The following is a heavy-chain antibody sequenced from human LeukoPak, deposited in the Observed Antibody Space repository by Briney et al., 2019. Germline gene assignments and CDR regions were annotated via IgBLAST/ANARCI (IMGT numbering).Heavy chain of an antibody. CDR1: GYTFTGYY. V-gene: IGHV1-2*02. D-gene: IGHD2-2*01. CDR2: INPNSGGT. Sequence: GASVTVSFMASGYTFTGYYMHWVRQAPGQGLAWMGWINPNSGGTNYAQKFQGRVTMTRDTSISTAYMELSRLRSDDTAVYYCARVRGYCSSTSCYQFDYWGQGTLVTVSS. CDR3: ARVRGYCSSTSCYQFDY. J-gene: IGHJ4*02.